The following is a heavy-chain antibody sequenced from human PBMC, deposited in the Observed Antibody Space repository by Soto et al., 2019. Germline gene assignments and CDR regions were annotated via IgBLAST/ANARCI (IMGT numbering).Heavy chain of an antibody. CDR3: ARDLRYSSGWYAY. Sequence: QGQLVESGGGVVQPGRSLRLSCAASGFTFSSYGMHWVRQAPGKGLEWVAVRWYDGSNKYYADSVKGRFTISRDNSKNTMYLQMNSLRAEDTAVYYCARDLRYSSGWYAYWGQGTLVTASS. D-gene: IGHD6-19*01. CDR2: RWYDGSNK. CDR1: GFTFSSYG. J-gene: IGHJ4*02. V-gene: IGHV3-33*01.